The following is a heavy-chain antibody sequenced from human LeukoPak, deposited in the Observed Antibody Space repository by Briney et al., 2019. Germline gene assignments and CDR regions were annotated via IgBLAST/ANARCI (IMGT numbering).Heavy chain of an antibody. V-gene: IGHV1-8*01. CDR2: MNPNSGNT. CDR1: GYTFTGYD. Sequence: ASVKVSCKASGYTFTGYDINWVRQATGQGLEWMGWMNPNSGNTGYAQKFQGRVTMTRNTSVSTAYMELSSLRSEDTAVYYCARGVRYSYGQMYYFDYWGQGTLVTVSS. D-gene: IGHD5-18*01. CDR3: ARGVRYSYGQMYYFDY. J-gene: IGHJ4*02.